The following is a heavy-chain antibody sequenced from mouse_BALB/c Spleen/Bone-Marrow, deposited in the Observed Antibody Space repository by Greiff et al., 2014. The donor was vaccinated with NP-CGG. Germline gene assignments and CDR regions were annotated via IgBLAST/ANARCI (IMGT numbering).Heavy chain of an antibody. CDR2: ISSGGGST. CDR1: GFAFSSYD. D-gene: IGHD1-1*01. CDR3: AREVLRDYFDY. J-gene: IGHJ2*01. V-gene: IGHV5-12-1*01. Sequence: EVQLQESGGGLVKPGGSLKLSCAASGFAFSSYDMSWVRQTPEKRLGWVAYISSGGGSTYYPDTVKGRFTISRDNAKNTLYLQMSSLKSEDTAMYYCAREVLRDYFDYWGQGTTLTVSS.